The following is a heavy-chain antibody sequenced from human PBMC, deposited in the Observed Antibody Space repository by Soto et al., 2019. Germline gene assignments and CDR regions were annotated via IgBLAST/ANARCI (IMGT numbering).Heavy chain of an antibody. CDR2: IKQDGSEK. Sequence: GGSLRLSCAASGFTFSSYWMSWVRQAPGKGLEWVANIKQDGSEKYYVDSVKGRFTISRDNAKNSLYLQMNSLRAEDTAVYYCARVTDSLEYYYYYYYMDVWGKGTTVTVSS. CDR1: GFTFSSYW. V-gene: IGHV3-7*01. CDR3: ARVTDSLEYYYYYYYMDV. D-gene: IGHD2-15*01. J-gene: IGHJ6*03.